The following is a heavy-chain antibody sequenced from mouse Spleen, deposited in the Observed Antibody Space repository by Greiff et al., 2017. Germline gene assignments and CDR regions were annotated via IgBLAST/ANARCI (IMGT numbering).Heavy chain of an antibody. V-gene: IGHV1-5*01. CDR3: TREEDLYDGYYVPHWYFDV. J-gene: IGHJ1*01. CDR1: GYTFTSYW. Sequence: EVQLQESGTVLARPGASVKMSCKTSGYTFTSYWMHWVKQRPGQGLEWIGAIYPGNSDTSYNQKFKGKAKLTAVTSASTAYMELSSLTNEDSAVYYCTREEDLYDGYYVPHWYFDVWGAGTTVTVSS. D-gene: IGHD2-3*01. CDR2: IYPGNSDT.